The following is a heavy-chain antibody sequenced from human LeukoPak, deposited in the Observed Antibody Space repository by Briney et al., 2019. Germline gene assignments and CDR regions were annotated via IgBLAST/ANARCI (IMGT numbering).Heavy chain of an antibody. Sequence: ASVKVSCKASGYTFTGYYMHWVRQAPGQGLEWMGWINPNSGGTNYAQKFQGRVTMTRDTSISTAYMELSRLRSDDTAVYYCARVVGNRPRGTSLGYCSSTSCYTHDAFDIWGQGTMVTVSS. J-gene: IGHJ3*02. CDR2: INPNSGGT. CDR3: ARVVGNRPRGTSLGYCSSTSCYTHDAFDI. CDR1: GYTFTGYY. V-gene: IGHV1-2*02. D-gene: IGHD2-2*02.